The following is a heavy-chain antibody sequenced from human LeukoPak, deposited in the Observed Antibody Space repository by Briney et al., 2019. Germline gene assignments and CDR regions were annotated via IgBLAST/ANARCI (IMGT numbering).Heavy chain of an antibody. CDR3: AKVFRDTATGSFVGYFDY. Sequence: GGSLRLSCAASGFTFSSYGMHWVRQAPGKGLEWVAVISYDGSNKYYADSGKGRFTISRDNSKNTLYLQMNSLRAEDTAVYYCAKVFRDTATGSFVGYFDYWGQGTLVTVSS. J-gene: IGHJ4*02. CDR2: ISYDGSNK. D-gene: IGHD5-18*01. CDR1: GFTFSSYG. V-gene: IGHV3-30*18.